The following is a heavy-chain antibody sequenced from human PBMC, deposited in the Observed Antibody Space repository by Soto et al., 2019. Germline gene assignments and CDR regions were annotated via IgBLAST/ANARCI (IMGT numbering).Heavy chain of an antibody. D-gene: IGHD3-22*01. CDR2: VSGSGGST. CDR1: GFNVMSYW. CDR3: AKGSWLADSYWYFDI. J-gene: IGHJ2*01. V-gene: IGHV3-23*01. Sequence: PGGSLRLSCAVSGFNVMSYWMSWVRQAPGKGLEWVSTVSGSGGSTFYADSVKGRFTISRDNSKNTLDLQMNSLRAEDTAVSYCAKGSWLADSYWYFDIWGRGTLVTVSS.